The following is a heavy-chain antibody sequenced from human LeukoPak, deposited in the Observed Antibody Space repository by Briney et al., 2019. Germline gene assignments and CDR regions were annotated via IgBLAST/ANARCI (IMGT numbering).Heavy chain of an antibody. CDR2: IYYSGST. Sequence: SQTLSLTCTVSGGSISSGGYYWSWVRQPPGKGLEWIGYIYYSGSTNYNPSLKSRVTISVDTSKNQFSLKLSSVTAADTAVYYCVRAVAGTWDYYYYYMDVWGKGTTVTVSS. J-gene: IGHJ6*03. D-gene: IGHD6-19*01. CDR3: VRAVAGTWDYYYYYMDV. V-gene: IGHV4-61*08. CDR1: GGSISSGGYY.